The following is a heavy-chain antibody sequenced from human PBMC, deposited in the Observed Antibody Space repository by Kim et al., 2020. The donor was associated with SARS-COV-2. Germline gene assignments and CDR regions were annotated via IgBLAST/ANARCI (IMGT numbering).Heavy chain of an antibody. CDR3: AKEVHVDTAM. CDR2: ISYDGRYK. D-gene: IGHD5-18*01. CDR1: GFTFSRFG. V-gene: IGHV3-30*18. J-gene: IGHJ4*02. Sequence: GGSLRLSCAASGFTFSRFGMHWVRQAPGKGLEWVAVISYDGRYKKYAGSVEGRFTISRDNAKNTLFLQMNSLRVEDAAVYYCAKEVHVDTAMWGQGTLVTVSS.